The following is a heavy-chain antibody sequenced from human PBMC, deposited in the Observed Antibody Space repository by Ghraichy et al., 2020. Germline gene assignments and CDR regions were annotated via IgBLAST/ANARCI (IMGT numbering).Heavy chain of an antibody. CDR1: GGSISSYY. V-gene: IGHV4-59*08. CDR2: IYYSGST. Sequence: SETLSLTCTVSGGSISSYYWSWIRQPPGKGLEWIGYIYYSGSTNYNPSLKSRVTISVDTSKNQFSLKLSSVTAADTAVYYCARHGSRSGSGWDNWGQGTLVTVSS. D-gene: IGHD6-19*01. J-gene: IGHJ4*02. CDR3: ARHGSRSGSGWDN.